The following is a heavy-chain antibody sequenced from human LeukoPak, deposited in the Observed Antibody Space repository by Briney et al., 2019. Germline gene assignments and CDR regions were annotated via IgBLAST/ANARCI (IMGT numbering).Heavy chain of an antibody. CDR3: ASSITVTITYFDY. CDR2: INPNSGGT. CDR1: GYTFTGYY. Sequence: ASVKVSCKASGYTFTGYYMHWVRQAPGQGLEWMGWINPNSGGTNYAQKFQGRVTTTRDTSISTAYMELSRLRSDDTAVYYCASSITVTITYFDYWGQGTLVTVSP. V-gene: IGHV1-2*02. D-gene: IGHD4-17*01. J-gene: IGHJ4*02.